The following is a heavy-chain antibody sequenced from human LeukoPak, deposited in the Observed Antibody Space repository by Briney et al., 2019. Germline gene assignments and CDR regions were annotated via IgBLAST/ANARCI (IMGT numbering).Heavy chain of an antibody. V-gene: IGHV3-30*04. CDR2: ISHDVKTT. CDR1: GFSFSDSV. D-gene: IGHD2-15*01. J-gene: IGHJ4*02. CDR3: AGRIVVVVAATLA. Sequence: GGSLRLSCVASGFSFSDSVIHWVRQAPGKGLEWVAVISHDVKTTYYADSVKGRFTISRDNSKNTLYLQMNSLRAEDTAVYYCAGRIVVVVAATLAWGQGTLVTVSS.